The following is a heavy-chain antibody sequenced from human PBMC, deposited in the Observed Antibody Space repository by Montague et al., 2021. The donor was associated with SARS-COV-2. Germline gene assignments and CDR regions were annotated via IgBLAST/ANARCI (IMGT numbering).Heavy chain of an antibody. CDR2: IYYSGST. CDR3: ARSGDPGTTVTYLY. V-gene: IGHV4-39*07. J-gene: IGHJ4*02. Sequence: SETLSLTCTVSGGSISSSSYYWGWIRQPPGKGLEWIGSIYYSGSTYYSPSLKSRVTISVDTSKNQFSLKLSSVTAADTAVYYCARSGDPGTTVTYLYWGQGTLVTVSP. CDR1: GGSISSSSYY. D-gene: IGHD4-11*01.